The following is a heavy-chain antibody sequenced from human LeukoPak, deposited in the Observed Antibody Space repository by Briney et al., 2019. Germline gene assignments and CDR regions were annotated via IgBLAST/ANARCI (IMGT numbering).Heavy chain of an antibody. CDR3: ARDRGYCTSDDCYRWFHY. J-gene: IGHJ4*02. CDR2: IKNDGSGE. V-gene: IGHV3-7*01. Sequence: SGGSLRLSCAASGFTFSSHWMTWVRQAPGKGLEWVANIKNDGSGEYYEDSVKGRFTISRDDARNSLYLQMNSLRDEDTAVYYCARDRGYCTSDDCYRWFHYWGQGTLVIVSS. CDR1: GFTFSSHW. D-gene: IGHD2-8*01.